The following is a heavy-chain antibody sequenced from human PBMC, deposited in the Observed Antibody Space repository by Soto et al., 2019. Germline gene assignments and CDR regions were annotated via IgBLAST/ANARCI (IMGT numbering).Heavy chain of an antibody. CDR1: GYTFTSYG. Sequence: ASVKVSCKASGYTFTSYGISWVRQAPGQGLEWMGWVSAYNGNTNYAQKLQGRVTMTTDTSTSTAYMELRSLRSDDTAVYYCVVAAQPYYFDYWGQGTLVTVSS. J-gene: IGHJ4*02. V-gene: IGHV1-18*01. CDR2: VSAYNGNT. D-gene: IGHD2-15*01. CDR3: VVAAQPYYFDY.